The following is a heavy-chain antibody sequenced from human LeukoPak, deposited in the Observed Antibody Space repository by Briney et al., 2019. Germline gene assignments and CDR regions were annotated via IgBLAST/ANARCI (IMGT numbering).Heavy chain of an antibody. J-gene: IGHJ3*02. V-gene: IGHV1-18*01. Sequence: ASVKVSCKASGYTFTSYGISWVRQAPGQRLEWMGWISAYNGNTNYTQKLEGSVTMTSDTSTSTAYMELRSLRSDDTAVYYCARPYYDILTGMHDAFDIWGQGTMVTVSS. CDR3: ARPYYDILTGMHDAFDI. D-gene: IGHD3-9*01. CDR2: ISAYNGNT. CDR1: GYTFTSYG.